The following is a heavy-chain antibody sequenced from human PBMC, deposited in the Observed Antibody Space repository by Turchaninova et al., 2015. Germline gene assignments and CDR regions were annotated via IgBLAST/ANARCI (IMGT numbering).Heavy chain of an antibody. CDR2: INHFGST. Sequence: QVQLQQWGAGLFQPSETLSLTCTVSYGALPSNNWAWVRQSPRHGLAWTGGINHFGSTNYTPPFQVQFTLSIDPPKKQIYLRGWSGTVDDTAVYYCTRGGDDNQFDPWGQGARVIVSS. J-gene: IGHJ5*02. V-gene: IGHV4-34*02. D-gene: IGHD3-10*01. CDR1: YGALPSNN. CDR3: TRGGDDNQFDP.